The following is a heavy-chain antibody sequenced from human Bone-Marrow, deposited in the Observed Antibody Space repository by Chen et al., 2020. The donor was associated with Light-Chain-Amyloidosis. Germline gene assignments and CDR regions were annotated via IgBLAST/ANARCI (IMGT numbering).Heavy chain of an antibody. J-gene: IGHJ4*02. D-gene: IGHD4-17*01. V-gene: IGHV4-39*07. CDR1: GGYIMSSSNF. CDR2: IYYSGNT. Sequence: QLQLQESGPRLVKSSGTLSLTCTVSGGYIMSSSNFWGWLRQAQGKGLEWIGSIYYSGNTYMNSSLKNRVAMSVDTSNNQFSLRLNSVTAADTAVYFCARVVPPNYGANFNSWGQGTLVIVSS. CDR3: ARVVPPNYGANFNS.